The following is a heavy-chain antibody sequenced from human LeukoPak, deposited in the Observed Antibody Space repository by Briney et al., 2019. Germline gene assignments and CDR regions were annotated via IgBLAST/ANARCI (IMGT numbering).Heavy chain of an antibody. CDR3: AKVGYCSSTSCPNDY. V-gene: IGHV3-23*01. CDR2: ISGSGGST. Sequence: PGGSLRLSCAASGFTFSSFAVSWVRQAPGKGLEWVSDISGSGGSTYYADSVKGRFTISRDNSKNTLYLQMNSLRAEDTAVYCAKVGYCSSTSCPNDYWGQGTLVTVSS. D-gene: IGHD2-2*01. CDR1: GFTFSSFA. J-gene: IGHJ4*02.